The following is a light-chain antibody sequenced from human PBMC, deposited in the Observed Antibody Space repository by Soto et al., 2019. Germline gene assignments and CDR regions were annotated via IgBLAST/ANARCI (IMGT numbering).Light chain of an antibody. Sequence: VMTQSPATLSVSPGESATLSCRASQSISNNLAWYQQKPGQAPRLLIYGASSRATGIPDRFSGSGSGTDFTLTISRLEPEDFAVYYCQQYGSSPPPITFGHGTRLEIK. CDR1: QSISNN. CDR3: QQYGSSPPPIT. V-gene: IGKV3-20*01. CDR2: GAS. J-gene: IGKJ5*01.